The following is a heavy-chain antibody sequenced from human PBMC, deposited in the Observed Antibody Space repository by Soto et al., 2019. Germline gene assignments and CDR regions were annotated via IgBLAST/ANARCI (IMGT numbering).Heavy chain of an antibody. V-gene: IGHV3-30*03. CDR3: ASWGDYFDY. CDR2: ISYDGSNK. CDR1: GFTFSSYG. Sequence: LRLSCAASGFTFSSYGMHWVRQAPGKGLEWVAVISYDGSNKYYADSVKGRFTISRDNSKNTLYLQMNSLRAEDTAVYYCASWGDYFDYWGQGTLVTVSS. J-gene: IGHJ4*02. D-gene: IGHD7-27*01.